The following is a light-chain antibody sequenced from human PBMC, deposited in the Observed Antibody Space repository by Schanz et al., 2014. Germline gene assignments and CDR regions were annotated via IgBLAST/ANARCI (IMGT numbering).Light chain of an antibody. J-gene: IGLJ2*01. CDR3: CSYAGTYSVV. V-gene: IGLV2-14*01. CDR1: SSDVGDYNY. Sequence: QSALTQPASVSGSPGQSITISCTGTSSDVGDYNYVSWYQQHPGKAPKLMIYDVSNRPSGVSNRFSGSKSGNTASLTISGLQAEDEADYYCCSYAGTYSVVFGGGTKLTVL. CDR2: DVS.